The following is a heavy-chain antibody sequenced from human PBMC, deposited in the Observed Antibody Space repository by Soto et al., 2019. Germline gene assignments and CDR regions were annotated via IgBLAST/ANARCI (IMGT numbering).Heavy chain of an antibody. Sequence: QVQLVESGGGLVKPGGSLRLSCATSGFTLSDYYMSWIRQAPGKGLEWVSYISASGSSKYYADSVKGRFTISRDNAKNSLYLQMSSLRAEDTAVYYCARDAELLTSYYYYGMDVWGQGTTVTVSS. CDR3: ARDAELLTSYYYYGMDV. V-gene: IGHV3-11*01. D-gene: IGHD2-15*01. J-gene: IGHJ6*02. CDR2: ISASGSSK. CDR1: GFTLSDYY.